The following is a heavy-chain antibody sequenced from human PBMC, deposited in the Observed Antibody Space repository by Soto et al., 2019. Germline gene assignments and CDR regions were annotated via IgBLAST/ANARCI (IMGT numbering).Heavy chain of an antibody. CDR2: IYYSGST. J-gene: IGHJ4*02. CDR3: TRNQRHLRGGLLAY. Sequence: PSETLSLTCTVSGGSISSSSYYWGWIRQPPGKGLEWIGSIYYSGSTYYNPSLKSRVTISVDTSKNQFSLKLSSVTAADTAVYYCTRNQRHLRGGLLAYWARGTLVPVSS. D-gene: IGHD3-16*01. CDR1: GGSISSSSYY. V-gene: IGHV4-39*01.